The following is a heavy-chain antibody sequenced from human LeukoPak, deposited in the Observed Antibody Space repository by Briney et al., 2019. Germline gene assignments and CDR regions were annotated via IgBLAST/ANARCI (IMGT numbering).Heavy chain of an antibody. CDR3: ARDGGAAGTGTYFDY. V-gene: IGHV4-4*07. CDR1: GVSISSYY. D-gene: IGHD6-13*01. Sequence: SETLSLTCTVSGVSISSYYWSWIRQPAGKGLEWIGRIYTSGSTNYNPSLKSRVTMSVDTSKNQFSLKLSSVTAADTAVYYCARDGGAAGTGTYFDYWGQGTLVTVSS. CDR2: IYTSGST. J-gene: IGHJ4*02.